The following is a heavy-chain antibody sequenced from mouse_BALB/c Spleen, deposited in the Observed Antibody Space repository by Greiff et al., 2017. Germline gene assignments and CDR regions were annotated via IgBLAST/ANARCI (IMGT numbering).Heavy chain of an antibody. CDR3: ARTGYGNSPFAY. CDR2: ISTYYGNT. Sequence: VQLQQSGPELVRPGVSVKISCKGSGYTFTDYAMHWVKQSHAKSLEWIGVISTYYGNTNYNQKFKGKATMTVDKSSSTAYMELARLTSEDSAVYYCARTGYGNSPFAYWGQGTLVTVSA. D-gene: IGHD1-1*01. CDR1: GYTFTDYA. J-gene: IGHJ3*01. V-gene: IGHV1-67*01.